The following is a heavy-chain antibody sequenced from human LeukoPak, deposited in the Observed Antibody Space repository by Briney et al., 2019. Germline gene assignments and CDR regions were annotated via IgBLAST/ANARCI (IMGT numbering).Heavy chain of an antibody. D-gene: IGHD3-16*01. Sequence: SQTLSLTCTVSGGSISSGGYYWSWIRQHPGKGLEWIGYIYYSGSTYYNPSLKSRVTISVGTSKNQFSLKLSSVTAADTAVYYCATAATGDDAFDIWGQGTMVSVSS. V-gene: IGHV4-31*03. CDR1: GGSISSGGYY. J-gene: IGHJ3*02. CDR3: ATAATGDDAFDI. CDR2: IYYSGST.